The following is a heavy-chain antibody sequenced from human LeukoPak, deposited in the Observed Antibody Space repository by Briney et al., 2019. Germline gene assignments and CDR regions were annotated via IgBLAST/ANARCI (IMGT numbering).Heavy chain of an antibody. Sequence: SETLSLTCTVSGYSISSGYYWGWIRQPPGKELEWIGSIYHSGSTYYNPSLKSLVTISVDTSKNQFSLKLSSVTAADTAVYYCATHEENYYDSSGSATDYWGQGTLVTVSS. J-gene: IGHJ4*02. CDR2: IYHSGST. D-gene: IGHD3-22*01. CDR1: GYSISSGYY. CDR3: ATHEENYYDSSGSATDY. V-gene: IGHV4-38-2*02.